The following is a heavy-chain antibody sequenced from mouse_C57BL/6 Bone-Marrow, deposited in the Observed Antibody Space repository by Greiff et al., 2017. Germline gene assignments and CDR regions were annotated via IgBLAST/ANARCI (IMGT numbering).Heavy chain of an antibody. V-gene: IGHV2-2*01. CDR2: IWSGGST. Sequence: QVQLQQSGPGLVQPSQSLSITCTVSGFSLTSYGVHWVRQSPGKGLEWLGVIWSGGSTDYNAAFISRLSISKDNSKRQVFFKMHSLQADDTAIYYCASYYYVSFAYWGKGTLVTVSA. D-gene: IGHD1-1*01. J-gene: IGHJ3*01. CDR3: ASYYYVSFAY. CDR1: GFSLTSYG.